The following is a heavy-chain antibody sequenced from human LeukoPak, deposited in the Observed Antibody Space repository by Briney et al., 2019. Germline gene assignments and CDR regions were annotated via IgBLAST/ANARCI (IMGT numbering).Heavy chain of an antibody. Sequence: SETLSLTCTVSDGSISSNNYYWAWVRQPPGKGLEWIGSHVYSGRTYYNPSLKSRVTISVDTSKNQFFLRLNSVTAADTALYHCARHLAVAGTSYNWIDRWGQGTQVTVSS. CDR2: HVYSGRT. J-gene: IGHJ5*02. D-gene: IGHD6-19*01. CDR1: DGSISSNNYY. CDR3: ARHLAVAGTSYNWIDR. V-gene: IGHV4-39*01.